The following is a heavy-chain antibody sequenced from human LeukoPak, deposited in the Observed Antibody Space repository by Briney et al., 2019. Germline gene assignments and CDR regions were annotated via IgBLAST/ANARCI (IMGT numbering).Heavy chain of an antibody. CDR1: GFTFSSYA. D-gene: IGHD3-22*01. Sequence: GGSLRLSCAASGFTFSSYAMSWVRQAPGKGLEWVSAISGSGGSTYYADSVKGRFTISRDNSKNTLYPQMNSLRAEDTAVYYCAFSVVVTSFDYWGQGTLVTVSS. V-gene: IGHV3-23*01. J-gene: IGHJ4*02. CDR2: ISGSGGST. CDR3: AFSVVVTSFDY.